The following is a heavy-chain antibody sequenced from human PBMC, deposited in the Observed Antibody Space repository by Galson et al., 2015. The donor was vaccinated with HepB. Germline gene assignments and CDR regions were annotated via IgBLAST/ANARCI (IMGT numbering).Heavy chain of an antibody. CDR2: IPHDGSKE. Sequence: SPRLSCAASGFTFSNYGMHWVRQAPGKGLEWVAVIPHDGSKEHYGDSVKGRFSISRDDSKSTLFLDMNNLRAEDTAVYYCTRDVGLHLDNWGQGTLVTVSS. J-gene: IGHJ4*02. V-gene: IGHV3-33*01. D-gene: IGHD3-16*01. CDR1: GFTFSNYG. CDR3: TRDVGLHLDN.